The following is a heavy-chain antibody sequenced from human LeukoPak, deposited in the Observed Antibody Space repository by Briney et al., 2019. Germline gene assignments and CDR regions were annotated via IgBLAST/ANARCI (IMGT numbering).Heavy chain of an antibody. CDR3: AKGKEGIAAAGTGLDY. Sequence: PGGSLRLSCAASGFTFSSYGMHWVRQAPGKGLEWVAVIWYGGSNKYYADSVKGRFTITRDNSKNTLYLQMNSLRAEDTAVYYCAKGKEGIAAAGTGLDYWGQGTLVTVSS. CDR1: GFTFSSYG. V-gene: IGHV3-30*02. D-gene: IGHD6-13*01. CDR2: IWYGGSNK. J-gene: IGHJ4*02.